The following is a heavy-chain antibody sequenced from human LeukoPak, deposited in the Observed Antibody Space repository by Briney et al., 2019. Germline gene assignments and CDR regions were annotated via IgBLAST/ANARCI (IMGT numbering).Heavy chain of an antibody. V-gene: IGHV1-46*01. J-gene: IGHJ4*02. Sequence: ASVKVSCKASGYTFTSYYMHWVRQAPGQGLEWMGIINPSGGSTSYAQKFQGRVTMTRDMSTSTVYMELSSLRPEDTAVYYCARAPLYGGFDYWGQGTLVTVSS. CDR2: INPSGGST. CDR1: GYTFTSYY. D-gene: IGHD3-10*02. CDR3: ARAPLYGGFDY.